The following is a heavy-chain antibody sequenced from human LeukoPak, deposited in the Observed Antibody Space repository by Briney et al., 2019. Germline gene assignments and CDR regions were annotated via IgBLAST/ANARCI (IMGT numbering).Heavy chain of an antibody. CDR2: ISASGGST. CDR3: AKEGPEQWPGGGNWFDP. D-gene: IGHD6-19*01. CDR1: GFAFSNYA. V-gene: IGHV3-23*01. Sequence: PGGSLRLSCAASGFAFSNYAMSWVRQAPGKGPEWVSAISASGGSTYYADSVKGRFAFSRDNSNNTLFLQMNSLRAEDTAVYYCAKEGPEQWPGGGNWFDPWGQGTLVTVSS. J-gene: IGHJ5*02.